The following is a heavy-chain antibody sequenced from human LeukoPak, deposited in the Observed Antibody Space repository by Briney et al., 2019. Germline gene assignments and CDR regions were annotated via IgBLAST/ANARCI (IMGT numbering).Heavy chain of an antibody. CDR3: ARYCGGDCYGMDV. D-gene: IGHD2-21*01. Sequence: PGGSLRLSCAASGFAFSSYWLSWVRQAPGKGLEWVANIKQDGSEKHYVDSMKGRFTISRDNAKNSLYPQMHSLRPEDTAVYYCARYCGGDCYGMDVWGQGTTVTVSS. CDR1: GFAFSSYW. V-gene: IGHV3-7*01. J-gene: IGHJ6*02. CDR2: IKQDGSEK.